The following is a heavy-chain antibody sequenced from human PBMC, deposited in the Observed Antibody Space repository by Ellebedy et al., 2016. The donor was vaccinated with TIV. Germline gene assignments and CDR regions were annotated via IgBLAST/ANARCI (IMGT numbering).Heavy chain of an antibody. CDR3: AKDGTPDYYETSAVDY. D-gene: IGHD3-22*01. Sequence: GESLKISCAASGFTFSGFGIHWVRQAPGKGLEWVAIIWYDGSNAYYADSVKGRFTISRDNSKNTLYLQMNSLRAEGTAVYFCAKDGTPDYYETSAVDYWGQGTRVTVSS. CDR2: IWYDGSNA. J-gene: IGHJ4*02. V-gene: IGHV3-33*06. CDR1: GFTFSGFG.